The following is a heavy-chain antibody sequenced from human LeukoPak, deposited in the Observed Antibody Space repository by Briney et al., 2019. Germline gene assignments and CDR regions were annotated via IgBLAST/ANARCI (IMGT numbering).Heavy chain of an antibody. V-gene: IGHV4-30-2*01. CDR1: GGSISSGGYS. J-gene: IGHJ4*02. CDR3: ARALSSWVFDY. Sequence: SQTLSLTCAVSGGSISSGGYSWSWIRQPPGKGLEWIGYIYHSGSTYYNPSLKSRVTISVDRSKNQFSLKLSSVTAADTAVYYCARALSSWVFDYWGQGTLATVSS. CDR2: IYHSGST. D-gene: IGHD3-16*01.